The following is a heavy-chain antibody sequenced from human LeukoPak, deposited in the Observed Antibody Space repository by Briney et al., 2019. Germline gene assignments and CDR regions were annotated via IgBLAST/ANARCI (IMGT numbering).Heavy chain of an antibody. CDR2: INHSGST. J-gene: IGHJ6*02. CDR1: GGSFSGYY. CDR3: ARGRGYSYGSAYYYYGMDV. Sequence: PSETLSLTCAVYGGSFSGYYWSWIRQPPGKGLEWIGEINHSGSTNYNPSLKSRVTISVDTSKNQFSLKLSSVTAVDTAVYYCARGRGYSYGSAYYYYGMDVWGQGTTVTVSS. V-gene: IGHV4-34*01. D-gene: IGHD5-18*01.